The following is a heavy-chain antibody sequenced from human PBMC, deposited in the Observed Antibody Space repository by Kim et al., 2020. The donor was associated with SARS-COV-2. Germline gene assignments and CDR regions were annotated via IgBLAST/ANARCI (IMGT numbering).Heavy chain of an antibody. Sequence: SETLSLTCTVSGGSISSSSYYWGWIRQPPGKGLEWIGSIYYSGSTYYNPSLKSRVTISVDTSKNQFSLKLSSVTAADTAVYYCARRGWSRYCGGDCYHTYYFDYWGQGTLVTVSS. CDR3: ARRGWSRYCGGDCYHTYYFDY. CDR2: IYYSGST. CDR1: GGSISSSSYY. V-gene: IGHV4-39*01. D-gene: IGHD2-21*02. J-gene: IGHJ4*02.